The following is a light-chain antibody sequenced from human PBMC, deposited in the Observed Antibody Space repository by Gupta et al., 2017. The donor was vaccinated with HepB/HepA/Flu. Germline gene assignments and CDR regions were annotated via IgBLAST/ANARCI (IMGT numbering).Light chain of an antibody. CDR2: NAS. CDR1: QTISTW. J-gene: IGKJ2*01. Sequence: TLSASVGDRVTITCRASQTISTWLTWYQQKPGKAPKLLIHNASTLQTGVPSRFSGSASGTEFTLTISSLQPEDFATYYCQQYNSYPYTFGQGTKLEIK. CDR3: QQYNSYPYT. V-gene: IGKV1-5*03.